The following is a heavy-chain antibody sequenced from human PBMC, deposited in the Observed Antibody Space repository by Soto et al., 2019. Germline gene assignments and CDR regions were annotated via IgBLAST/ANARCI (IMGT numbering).Heavy chain of an antibody. CDR1: GDSISSGDYY. CDR3: ARHRIAVPATGGIDY. D-gene: IGHD2-15*01. CDR2: IFYSGST. J-gene: IGHJ4*02. V-gene: IGHV4-30-4*01. Sequence: QVQLQESGPRLVKPSQTLSLTCTVSGDSISSGDYYWSWIRQPPGKGLEWIGYIFYSGSTYHNPSLKSRLTIAVDTSKNQFSLNLSSVTAADTAVYYCARHRIAVPATGGIDYWGQGTLVTVSS.